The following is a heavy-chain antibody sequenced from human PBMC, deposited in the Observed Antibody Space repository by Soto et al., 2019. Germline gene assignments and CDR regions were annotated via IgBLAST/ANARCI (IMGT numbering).Heavy chain of an antibody. CDR2: IIPMFGTA. D-gene: IGHD3-3*01. Sequence: QVQLVQSGAEVKKPGSSVKVSCKASGGTFSSYAISWVRQAPGQGLEWMGGIIPMFGTANYAQKFQGRVTITADTSTSTAYMELSNLRSEDTAVYYCARGPVLERSLAYYFYGMDVWGQGTTVIVSS. V-gene: IGHV1-69*14. CDR1: GGTFSSYA. J-gene: IGHJ6*02. CDR3: ARGPVLERSLAYYFYGMDV.